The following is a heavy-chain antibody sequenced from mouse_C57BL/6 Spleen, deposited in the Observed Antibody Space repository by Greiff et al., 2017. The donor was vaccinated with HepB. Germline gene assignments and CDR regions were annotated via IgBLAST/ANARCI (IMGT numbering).Heavy chain of an antibody. J-gene: IGHJ3*01. CDR3: ARREGYDYSWFAY. V-gene: IGHV1-50*01. D-gene: IGHD2-4*01. Sequence: VQLQQPGAELVKPGASVKLSCKASGYTFTSYWMQWVKQRPGQGLEWIGEIDPSDSYTNYNQKFKGKATLTVDTSSSTAYMQLSSLTSEDSAVYYCARREGYDYSWFAYWGQGTLVTVSA. CDR2: IDPSDSYT. CDR1: GYTFTSYW.